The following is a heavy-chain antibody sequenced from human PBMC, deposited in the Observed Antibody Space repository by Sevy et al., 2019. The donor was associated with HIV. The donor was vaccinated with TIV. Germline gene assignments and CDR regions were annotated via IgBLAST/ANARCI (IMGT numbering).Heavy chain of an antibody. J-gene: IGHJ6*02. V-gene: IGHV3-48*02. D-gene: IGHD2-8*01. CDR1: GFTFSSYS. CDR2: ISSSSSTI. Sequence: GGSLRLSCAASGFTFSSYSMNWVRQAPGKGLEWVSYISSSSSTIYYADSVKGRFTISRDNAKNSLYLQMNSLRDEDTAVYYCAREQKLMMYARGYYYGMDVRGQGTTVTVSS. CDR3: AREQKLMMYARGYYYGMDV.